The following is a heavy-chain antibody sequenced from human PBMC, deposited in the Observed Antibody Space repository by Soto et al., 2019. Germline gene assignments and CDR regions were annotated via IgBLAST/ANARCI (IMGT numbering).Heavy chain of an antibody. CDR2: IYYSGST. Sequence: QVQLQESGPELVKPSQTLSLTCTVSGGSISGGGYYWSRIPQHPGKGLERIGYIYYSGSTYYNPCPNIRVTIPVDTAKNQYYLKLSSVTAADTAVYYCAIWYYYDISGIDAFDLWGQGTMVTVS. D-gene: IGHD3-22*01. CDR3: AIWYYYDISGIDAFDL. J-gene: IGHJ3*01. CDR1: GGSISGGGYY. V-gene: IGHV4-31*03.